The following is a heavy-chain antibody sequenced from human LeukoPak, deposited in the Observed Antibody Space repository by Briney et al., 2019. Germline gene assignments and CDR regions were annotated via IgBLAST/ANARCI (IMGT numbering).Heavy chain of an antibody. CDR2: IKSKTDGGTT. D-gene: IGHD2-15*01. V-gene: IGHV3-15*01. J-gene: IGHJ4*02. CDR1: GFTFSSYG. CDR3: TTRDIVVVVAATPFDY. Sequence: GGSLRLSCAASGFTFSSYGMHWVRQAPGEGLEWVGRIKSKTDGGTTDYAAPVKGRFTISRDDSKNTLYLQMNSLKTEDTAVYYCTTRDIVVVVAATPFDYWGQGTLVTVSS.